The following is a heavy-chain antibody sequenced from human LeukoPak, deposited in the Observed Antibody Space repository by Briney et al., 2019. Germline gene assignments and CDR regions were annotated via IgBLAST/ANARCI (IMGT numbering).Heavy chain of an antibody. D-gene: IGHD5-24*01. CDR1: GFTFSTYF. Sequence: GGSLRLSCAASGFTFSTYFMNWVRQTPGRGLEWMACINQDGSETYYVDSVRGRFTISRDNTKNSVYLQMNSLRAEDTAVHYCARGRRLERRVKKGASKDGYTEYYFDYWGQGTLVTVSS. J-gene: IGHJ4*02. CDR3: ARGRRLERRVKKGASKDGYTEYYFDY. V-gene: IGHV3-7*01. CDR2: INQDGSET.